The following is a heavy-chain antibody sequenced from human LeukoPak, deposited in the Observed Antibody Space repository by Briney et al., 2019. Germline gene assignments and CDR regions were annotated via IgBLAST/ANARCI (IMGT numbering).Heavy chain of an antibody. CDR3: ARGGVGYFDWLLFDY. CDR1: GFTFSDYY. V-gene: IGHV3-11*06. Sequence: PGGSLRLSCAASGFTFSDYYMSWIRQAPGKGLEWVSYISSSSSYTNYADSVKGRFTISRDNAKNSLYLQMNSLRAEDTAVYYCARGGVGYFDWLLFDYWGQGTLVTVSS. CDR2: ISSSSSYT. J-gene: IGHJ4*02. D-gene: IGHD3-9*01.